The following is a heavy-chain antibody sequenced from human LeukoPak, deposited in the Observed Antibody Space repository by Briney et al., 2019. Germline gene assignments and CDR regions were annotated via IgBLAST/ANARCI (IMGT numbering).Heavy chain of an antibody. CDR1: GGSISSGGYY. D-gene: IGHD3-22*01. Sequence: SQTLSLTCTVSGGSISSGGYYWSWIRQHPGKGLEWIGYIYYSGSTYYNPSLKSRVTISVDTSKNQFSLKLSSVTAADTAVYYCARHGSYDSSGYYLGIFDYWGQGTLVTVSS. V-gene: IGHV4-31*03. CDR3: ARHGSYDSSGYYLGIFDY. CDR2: IYYSGST. J-gene: IGHJ4*02.